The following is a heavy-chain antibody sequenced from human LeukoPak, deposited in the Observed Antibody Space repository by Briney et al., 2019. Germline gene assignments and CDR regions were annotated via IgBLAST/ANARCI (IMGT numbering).Heavy chain of an antibody. J-gene: IGHJ4*02. Sequence: GGSLRLSCAASGFTFSSYSMNWVRQAPGKGLEWVSSISSSSSYIYYTDSVKGRFTISRDNAKNSLYLQMNSLRAEDTAVYYCARAYCSSTSCYSFGYWGQGTLVTVSS. D-gene: IGHD2-2*01. CDR2: ISSSSSYI. CDR1: GFTFSSYS. CDR3: ARAYCSSTSCYSFGY. V-gene: IGHV3-21*01.